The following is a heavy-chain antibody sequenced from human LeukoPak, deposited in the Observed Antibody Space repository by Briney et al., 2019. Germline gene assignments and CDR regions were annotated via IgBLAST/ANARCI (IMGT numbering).Heavy chain of an antibody. Sequence: SVTVSFKASGGTFSIYAISWVRQAPGQGLEWMGGIIPIFGTANYAQKFQGRVTITADESTSTDYMELSSLRSEDTAVYYCARAGDNYYDSSGYYSFFDYWGQGTLVTVSS. CDR2: IIPIFGTA. D-gene: IGHD3-22*01. J-gene: IGHJ4*02. CDR3: ARAGDNYYDSSGYYSFFDY. CDR1: GGTFSIYA. V-gene: IGHV1-69*13.